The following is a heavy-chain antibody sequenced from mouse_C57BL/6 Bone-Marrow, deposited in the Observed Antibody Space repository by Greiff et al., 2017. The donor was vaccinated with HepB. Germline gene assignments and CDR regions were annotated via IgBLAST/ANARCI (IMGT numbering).Heavy chain of an antibody. CDR3: ARMDWSYAMDY. CDR2: IYPGDGDT. CDR1: GYAFSSYW. D-gene: IGHD4-1*01. J-gene: IGHJ4*01. Sequence: QVQLQQSGAELVKPGASVKTSCKASGYAFSSYWMNWVKQRPGKGLEWIGQIYPGDGDTNYNGKFKGKATLTADKSSSTAYMQLSSLTSEDSAVYFCARMDWSYAMDYWGQGTSVTVSS. V-gene: IGHV1-80*01.